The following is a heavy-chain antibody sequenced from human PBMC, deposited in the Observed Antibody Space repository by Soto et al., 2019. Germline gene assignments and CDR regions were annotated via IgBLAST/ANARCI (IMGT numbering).Heavy chain of an antibody. CDR1: GDSINSGDYY. J-gene: IGHJ6*02. CDR2: SFYRGIT. D-gene: IGHD3-10*01. V-gene: IGHV4-30-4*01. Sequence: QVQLQESGPRLVKPLQTLSLTCTVSGDSINSGDYYWSWIRQPPGRGLEWVGYSFYRGITDYNPSLKSRMTISMDTSKNQFSLRLNSVTAADTAVYFCARWSGVGVAGMDVWGQGTTVSVSS. CDR3: ARWSGVGVAGMDV.